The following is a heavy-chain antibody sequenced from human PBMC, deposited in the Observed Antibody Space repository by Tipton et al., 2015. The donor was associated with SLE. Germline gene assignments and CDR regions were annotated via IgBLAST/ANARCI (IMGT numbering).Heavy chain of an antibody. Sequence: TLSLTCTVSGYSISSGFYWGWIRQPPGKGLEWIGNIYHSGSTYYNPSLKSRVTISIDTSKNQFSLKLSSVTAADTAVYYCARDPRGYSNSEDWGRGTLVTVSS. CDR2: IYHSGST. D-gene: IGHD6-6*01. V-gene: IGHV4-38-2*02. J-gene: IGHJ4*02. CDR1: GYSISSGFY. CDR3: ARDPRGYSNSED.